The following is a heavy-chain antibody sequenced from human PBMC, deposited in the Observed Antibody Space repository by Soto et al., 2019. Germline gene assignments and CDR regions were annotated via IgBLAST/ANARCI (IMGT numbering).Heavy chain of an antibody. J-gene: IGHJ4*02. CDR3: ARETRRIMITFGVFDY. V-gene: IGHV4-31*03. Sequence: SETLSLTCTVSGGSISSGGYYWSWILQHPGKGLEWIGYIYYSGSTYYNPSLKSRVTISVDTSKNQFSLKLSSVTAADTAVYYCARETRRIMITFGVFDYWGQGTLVTVSS. CDR1: GGSISSGGYY. D-gene: IGHD3-16*01. CDR2: IYYSGST.